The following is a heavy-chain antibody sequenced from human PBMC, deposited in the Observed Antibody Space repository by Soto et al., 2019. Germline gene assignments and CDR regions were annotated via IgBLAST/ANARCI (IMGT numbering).Heavy chain of an antibody. J-gene: IGHJ5*02. Sequence: QVQLVQSGAEVKKPGSSVKVSCKASGGTFSSYAISWVRQAPGQGLEWMGGIIPIFGTANYAQKFQGRVTITADESTSTAYVELSSLRAEDTAVYYCAVSSGYVMGVGWFDPWGQGTLVTVSS. D-gene: IGHD5-12*01. V-gene: IGHV1-69*01. CDR2: IIPIFGTA. CDR1: GGTFSSYA. CDR3: AVSSGYVMGVGWFDP.